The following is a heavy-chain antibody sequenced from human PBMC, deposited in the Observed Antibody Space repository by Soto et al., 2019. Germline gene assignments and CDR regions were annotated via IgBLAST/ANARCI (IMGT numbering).Heavy chain of an antibody. J-gene: IGHJ5*02. D-gene: IGHD5-18*01. CDR1: GGSISSSSYY. CDR3: ARQQGGYSYGKRAKHTWFDP. CDR2: IYYSGST. Sequence: QLQLQESGPGLVKPSETLSLTCTVSGGSISSSSYYWGWIRQPPGKGLEWIGSIYYSGSTYYNPSRKSRVTMSVDTSKNPFSLKLSSVTAADTAVYYCARQQGGYSYGKRAKHTWFDPWGQGTLVTVSS. V-gene: IGHV4-39*01.